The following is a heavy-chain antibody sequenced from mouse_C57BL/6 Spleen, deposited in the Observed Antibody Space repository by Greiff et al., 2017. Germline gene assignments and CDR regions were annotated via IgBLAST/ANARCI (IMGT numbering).Heavy chain of an antibody. CDR2: IDPNSGGT. CDR3: ARGADGYSAWFAY. D-gene: IGHD2-3*01. CDR1: GYTFTSYW. Sequence: QVQLKQPGAELVKPGASVKLSCKASGYTFTSYWMHWVKQRPGRGLEWIGRIDPNSGGTKYNEKFKSKATLTVDKPSSTAYMQLSSLTSEDSAVYYCARGADGYSAWFAYWGQGTLVTVSA. J-gene: IGHJ3*01. V-gene: IGHV1-72*01.